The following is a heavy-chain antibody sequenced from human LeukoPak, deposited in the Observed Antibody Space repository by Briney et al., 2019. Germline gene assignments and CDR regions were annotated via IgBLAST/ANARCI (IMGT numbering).Heavy chain of an antibody. CDR2: IRSKAYGETA. V-gene: IGHV3-49*03. Sequence: GGSLRLSCTASGFSFGDYAMSWIRQAPGKGLEWVGFIRSKAYGETADYAASVKGRFTISRDDSKAIAYLQMNSLKTEDTAVYHCTRDRGAYNLYDYWGQGTLVTVSS. CDR3: TRDRGAYNLYDY. CDR1: GFSFGDYA. J-gene: IGHJ4*02. D-gene: IGHD1-1*01.